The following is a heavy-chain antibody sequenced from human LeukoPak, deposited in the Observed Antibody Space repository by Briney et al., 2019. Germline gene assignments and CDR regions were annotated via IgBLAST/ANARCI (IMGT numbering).Heavy chain of an antibody. CDR2: IYTSGTT. J-gene: IGHJ5*02. Sequence: PSETLSLTCTVSGASISSYYWSWIRQPAGKGLKWIGRIYTSGTTNYNPSLKSRVTISVDKSKNQFSLKLSSVTAADTAVYYCARDYVDTTMGQRFDPWGHGTLVTVSS. V-gene: IGHV4-4*07. D-gene: IGHD5-18*01. CDR1: GASISSYY. CDR3: ARDYVDTTMGQRFDP.